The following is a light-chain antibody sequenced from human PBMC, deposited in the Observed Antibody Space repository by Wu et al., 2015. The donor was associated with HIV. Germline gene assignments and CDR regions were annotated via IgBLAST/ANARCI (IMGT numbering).Light chain of an antibody. J-gene: IGKJ5*01. V-gene: IGKV3-11*01. CDR1: QSVGNY. CDR3: QQRSNWPIT. Sequence: EIVLTQSPATLSLSPGERATLSCRASQSVGNYLAWYHQKPGQAPRLLIYDTSNRATGIPARFSGSGSGTDFTLTISSLEPEDFAVYYCQQRSNWPITFGQGTR. CDR2: DTS.